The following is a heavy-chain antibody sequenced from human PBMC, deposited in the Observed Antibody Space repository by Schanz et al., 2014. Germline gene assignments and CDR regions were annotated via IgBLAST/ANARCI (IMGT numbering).Heavy chain of an antibody. J-gene: IGHJ4*02. D-gene: IGHD3-3*01. CDR3: VRDSFFAFDY. CDR1: GFSVGNKY. Sequence: EVQLVESGGGLVQPGGSLRLSCAASGFSVGNKYMNWVRQAPGKGLEWVSYVSRSTPDIYYADSVKGRFTISRDNAKNSLFLQMNSLRAEDTAVYYCVRDSFFAFDYWGQGTLVTVSS. V-gene: IGHV3-48*01. CDR2: VSRSTPDI.